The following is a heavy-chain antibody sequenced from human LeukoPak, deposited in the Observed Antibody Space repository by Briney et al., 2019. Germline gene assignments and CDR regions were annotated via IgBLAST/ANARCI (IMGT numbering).Heavy chain of an antibody. Sequence: GGSLRPSCAASGFTFSSYWMSWVRQAPGKGLEWVANIKQDGSEKYYVDSVKGRFTISKDNAKNSLYLQMNSLRAEDTAVYYCARIGKATYDFWSGYYKTGNDYWGQGTLVTVSS. J-gene: IGHJ4*02. V-gene: IGHV3-7*01. D-gene: IGHD3-3*01. CDR2: IKQDGSEK. CDR1: GFTFSSYW. CDR3: ARIGKATYDFWSGYYKTGNDY.